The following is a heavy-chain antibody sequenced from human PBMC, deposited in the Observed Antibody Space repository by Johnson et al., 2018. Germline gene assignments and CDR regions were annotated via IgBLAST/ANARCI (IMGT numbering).Heavy chain of an antibody. V-gene: IGHV3-30*03. CDR1: GLXFSRFG. J-gene: IGHJ3*01. CDR2: LPNDGSKT. Sequence: VQPGGSLRLXCAAXGLXFSRFGMHWVRQAPGKGLEGVAVLPNDGSKTYYADSVKGRFTISRDNSKKTLYLQMNSLRPEDTAVYFCARYHYDSSGFEGFDVWGQGTMVTVSS. CDR3: ARYHYDSSGFEGFDV. D-gene: IGHD3-22*01.